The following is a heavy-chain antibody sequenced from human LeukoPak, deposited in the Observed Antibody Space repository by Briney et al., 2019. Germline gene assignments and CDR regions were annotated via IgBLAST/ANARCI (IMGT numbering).Heavy chain of an antibody. J-gene: IGHJ4*02. Sequence: GGSLRLSCAASGFTFSSYAMSWVRQAPGKGLEWVSVISGSGGSTYYADSVKGRFTISRDNSKNTLYLQMNSLRAEDTAVYYCAKDSHPKQTRIAAAGNFVYWGQGTLVTVSS. CDR3: AKDSHPKQTRIAAAGNFVY. CDR2: ISGSGGST. D-gene: IGHD6-13*01. V-gene: IGHV3-23*01. CDR1: GFTFSSYA.